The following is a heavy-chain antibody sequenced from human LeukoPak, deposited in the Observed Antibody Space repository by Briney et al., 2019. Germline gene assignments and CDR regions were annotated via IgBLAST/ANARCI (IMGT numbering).Heavy chain of an antibody. CDR1: GGSFSGYY. J-gene: IGHJ4*02. CDR2: INHSGST. V-gene: IGHV4-34*01. Sequence: PSETLSLTFAVYGGSFSGYYWSWIRQPPGKGLEWIGEINHSGSTNYNPSLKSRVTISVDTSKNQFSLKLSSVTAADTAVYYCARVVNYRGDDYWGQGTLVTVSS. D-gene: IGHD1-7*01. CDR3: ARVVNYRGDDY.